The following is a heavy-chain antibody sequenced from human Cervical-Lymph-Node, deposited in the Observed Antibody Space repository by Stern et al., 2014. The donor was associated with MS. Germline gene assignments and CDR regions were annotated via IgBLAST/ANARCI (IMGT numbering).Heavy chain of an antibody. D-gene: IGHD3-10*01. J-gene: IGHJ4*02. CDR1: GFTFSSYG. Sequence: VQLVESGGGVVQPGRSLRLSCAASGFTFSSYGMHWVRQAPGKGLEWVALIWHDGSNKYYADSVKGRFTISRDNSKNNLYLQMNSLRAEDTAVYYCARETRGASGRFDYWGQGTLVTVSS. CDR3: ARETRGASGRFDY. CDR2: IWHDGSNK. V-gene: IGHV3-33*01.